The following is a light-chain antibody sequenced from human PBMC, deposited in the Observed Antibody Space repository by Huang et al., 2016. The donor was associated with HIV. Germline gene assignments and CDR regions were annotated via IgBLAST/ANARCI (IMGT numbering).Light chain of an antibody. CDR1: QTISTF. CDR3: QQTSSVPLT. V-gene: IGKV1-39*01. CDR2: AAS. Sequence: DIQMTQSPSSLSASVGDRIRITCRASQTISTFFNWYQQKPGKAPKLLIYAASNLQSGVSSRFSGTGSGTLFTLTVTGLLPDDFATYFCQQTSSVPLTFGGGTKVEMK. J-gene: IGKJ4*01.